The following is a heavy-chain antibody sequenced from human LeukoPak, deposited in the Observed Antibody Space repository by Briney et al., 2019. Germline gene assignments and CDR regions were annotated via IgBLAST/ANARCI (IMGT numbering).Heavy chain of an antibody. D-gene: IGHD3-3*01. V-gene: IGHV4-59*12. J-gene: IGHJ4*02. CDR3: ARMSSGSYDY. Sequence: PEWIGYIYYSGSTSYNPSLKSRVTMSVDTSKNQFSLKLSSVTAADTAVYYCARMSSGSYDYWGQGTLVTVSS. CDR2: IYYSGST.